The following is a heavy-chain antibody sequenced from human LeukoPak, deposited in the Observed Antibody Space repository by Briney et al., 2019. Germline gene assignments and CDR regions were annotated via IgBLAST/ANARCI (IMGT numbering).Heavy chain of an antibody. V-gene: IGHV1-46*01. Sequence: ASVKVSCKTSGFTFTSYYIHWVRQAPGQGLEWMGIINPSGGSTSYAQKFQGRVTMTRDTSTSTVYMELSSLRSEDTAVYYCARVWGGIAVAGREYYFDYWGQGTLVTVSS. J-gene: IGHJ4*02. CDR1: GFTFTSYY. D-gene: IGHD6-19*01. CDR3: ARVWGGIAVAGREYYFDY. CDR2: INPSGGST.